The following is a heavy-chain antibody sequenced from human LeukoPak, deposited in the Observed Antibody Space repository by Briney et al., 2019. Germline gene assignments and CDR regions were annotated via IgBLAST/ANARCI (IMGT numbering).Heavy chain of an antibody. CDR3: ATSEGGGFFDY. Sequence: SETLSLTCTVSGDSINSNMYFWGWIRQAPGKELEWIASLYYGGSSYYNPSLQSRVTISIDTSKNHFSLKLRSVSAADTAIYYCATSEGGGFFDYWGQGTPVTVSS. CDR2: LYYGGSS. CDR1: GDSINSNMYF. V-gene: IGHV4-39*02. J-gene: IGHJ4*02. D-gene: IGHD4-23*01.